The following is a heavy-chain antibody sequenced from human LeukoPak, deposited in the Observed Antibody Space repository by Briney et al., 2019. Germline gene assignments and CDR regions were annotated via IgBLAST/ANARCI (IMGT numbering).Heavy chain of an antibody. J-gene: IGHJ1*01. Sequence: GGSLRLSCAASGFTVSSNYMSWVRQAPGKGLEWVSVIYSGGSTYYADSMKGRFTISRDNSKNTLYLQMNSLRVEDTAVYYCVRTSSSVAYFQHWGQGTLVTVSS. CDR1: GFTVSSNY. CDR3: VRTSSSVAYFQH. V-gene: IGHV3-53*01. CDR2: IYSGGST. D-gene: IGHD6-6*01.